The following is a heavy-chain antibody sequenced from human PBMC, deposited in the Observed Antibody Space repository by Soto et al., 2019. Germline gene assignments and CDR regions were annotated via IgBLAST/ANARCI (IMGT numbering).Heavy chain of an antibody. CDR3: ARPAAAGTGY. CDR1: GFTFSSYA. J-gene: IGHJ4*02. Sequence: QVQLVESGGGVVQPGRSLRLSCAASGFTFSSYAMHWVRQAPGKGLEWVAVISYDGSNKYYADSAKGRFTISRDNSKNTLYLQMNSLRAEDTAVYYCARPAAAGTGYWGQGTLVTVSS. V-gene: IGHV3-30-3*01. CDR2: ISYDGSNK. D-gene: IGHD6-13*01.